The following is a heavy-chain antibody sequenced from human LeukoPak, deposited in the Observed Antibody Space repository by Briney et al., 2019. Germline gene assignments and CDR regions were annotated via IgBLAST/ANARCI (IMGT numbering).Heavy chain of an antibody. CDR2: MNPNSGNT. CDR3: ARAGMIVVVHSGLWFDP. J-gene: IGHJ5*02. V-gene: IGHV1-8*01. D-gene: IGHD3-22*01. CDR1: GYTFTSYD. Sequence: GASVKVSCKASGYTFTSYDINWVRQATGQGLEWMGWMNPNSGNTGYAQKFQGRVTMTRNTSISTAYMELSSLRSEDTAVYYCARAGMIVVVHSGLWFDPWGQGTLVTVSS.